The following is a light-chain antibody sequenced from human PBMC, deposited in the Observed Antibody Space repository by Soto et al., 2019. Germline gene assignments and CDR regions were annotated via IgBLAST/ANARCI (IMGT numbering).Light chain of an antibody. CDR2: DTS. CDR3: QHFGASPPGS. J-gene: IGKJ4*01. V-gene: IGKV3-20*01. CDR1: HSFSSSL. Sequence: EIVLSQSPGTLSSSPGERITLSCRASHSFSSSLLAWYQQKPGQAPRLLIYDTSTRATGIPDRFSGSGSSTDFTLTISRLEPEDFAVYYCQHFGASPPGSFGGGTRVQIK.